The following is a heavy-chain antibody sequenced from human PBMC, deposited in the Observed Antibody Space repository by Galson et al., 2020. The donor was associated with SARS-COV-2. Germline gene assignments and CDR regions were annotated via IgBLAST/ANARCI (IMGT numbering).Heavy chain of an antibody. D-gene: IGHD3-10*01. CDR1: GFTFSSYW. CDR2: IKQDGSEK. V-gene: IGHV3-7*01. CDR3: ARNMMVRGVVFDY. J-gene: IGHJ4*02. Sequence: TGGSLRLSCAASGFTFSSYWMSWVRQAPGKGLEWVANIKQDGSEKYYVDSVKGRFTISRDNAKNSLYLQMNSLRAEDTAVYYCARNMMVRGVVFDYWGQGTPVTVSS.